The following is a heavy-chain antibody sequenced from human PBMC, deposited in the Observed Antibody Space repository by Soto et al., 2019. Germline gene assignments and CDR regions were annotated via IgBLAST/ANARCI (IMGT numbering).Heavy chain of an antibody. Sequence: QVQLVQSGAEVKKPGASVKVSCKASGYTFTSYGISWVRQAPGQGLEWMGWISAYNGNTNYAQKLQGRVTMTTDTSTSTAYMALRSLRSDDTAVYYCARDREARTTPLNWFDPWGQGTLVTVSS. V-gene: IGHV1-18*01. CDR1: GYTFTSYG. J-gene: IGHJ5*02. D-gene: IGHD1-1*01. CDR2: ISAYNGNT. CDR3: ARDREARTTPLNWFDP.